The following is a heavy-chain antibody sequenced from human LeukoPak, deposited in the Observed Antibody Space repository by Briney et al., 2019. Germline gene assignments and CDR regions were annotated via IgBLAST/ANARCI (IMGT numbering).Heavy chain of an antibody. D-gene: IGHD2-15*01. CDR2: VYTSGST. V-gene: IGHV4-4*07. CDR3: AREYCSGGSCDAFDI. Sequence: SETLSLTCTVSDGSLINYFWTWIRRPAGKGLEWIGLVYTSGSTYYNPSLKSRVTISVDTSKNQFSLKLSSVTAADTAVYYCAREYCSGGSCDAFDIWGQGTMVTVSS. CDR1: DGSLINYF. J-gene: IGHJ3*02.